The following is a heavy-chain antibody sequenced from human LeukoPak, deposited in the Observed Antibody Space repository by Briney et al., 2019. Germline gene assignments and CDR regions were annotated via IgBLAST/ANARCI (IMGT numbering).Heavy chain of an antibody. J-gene: IGHJ3*02. D-gene: IGHD3-22*01. V-gene: IGHV3-30*04. CDR1: GFTFSNYA. Sequence: PGGSLRLSCAASGFTFSNYALHWVRQAPGKGLEWVAVISYNGSSKYYADSVKGRFTVSRDNSKNTLYLQMNSLRPEDTAVYFCARDCRAYYDTSGHDALDISGQGTMVTVSS. CDR2: ISYNGSSK. CDR3: ARDCRAYYDTSGHDALDI.